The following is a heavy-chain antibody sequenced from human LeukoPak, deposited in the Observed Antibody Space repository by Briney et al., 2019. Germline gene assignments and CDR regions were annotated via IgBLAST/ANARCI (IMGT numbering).Heavy chain of an antibody. J-gene: IGHJ5*02. CDR2: ISAYNGNT. V-gene: IGHV1-18*01. CDR1: GYTFTSSG. D-gene: IGHD6-19*01. CDR3: AKDDSSGWASNWFDP. Sequence: VASVKVSCKASGYTFTSSGISWVRQAPGQGLEWMGWISAYNGNTNYAQKLQGRVTMTTDTSTSTAYMELRSLRSDDTAVYYCAKDDSSGWASNWFDPWGQGTLVTVSS.